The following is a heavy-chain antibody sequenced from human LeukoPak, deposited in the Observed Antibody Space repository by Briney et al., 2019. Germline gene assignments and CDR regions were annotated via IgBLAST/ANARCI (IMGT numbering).Heavy chain of an antibody. CDR3: AKVDYDFWSGYWSGGYYYYMDV. CDR2: IRYDGSNK. Sequence: AGSLRLSCAASGFTFSSYGMQWVRQASGKGLEWVAFIRYDGSNKYHAYSVKGRFTISRDNYKNTLYLQMNSLRPEDTAVYYCAKVDYDFWSGYWSGGYYYYMDVWGKGTTVTVSS. J-gene: IGHJ6*03. V-gene: IGHV3-30*02. CDR1: GFTFSSYG. D-gene: IGHD3-3*01.